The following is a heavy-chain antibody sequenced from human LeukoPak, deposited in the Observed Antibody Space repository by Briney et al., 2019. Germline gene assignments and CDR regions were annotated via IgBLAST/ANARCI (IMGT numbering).Heavy chain of an antibody. CDR2: INSSGLTK. V-gene: IGHV3-48*03. Sequence: GGSLSLSCPPFGSPFSSYELTWVRQAQGKGLKWFSYINSSGLTKYYADSVKGRFTISRDNAKNSLYLHMNSLRAEDTAVYYCARDASGSSIGLIDFWGQGTLVTVSS. D-gene: IGHD1-26*01. CDR3: ARDASGSSIGLIDF. J-gene: IGHJ4*02. CDR1: GSPFSSYE.